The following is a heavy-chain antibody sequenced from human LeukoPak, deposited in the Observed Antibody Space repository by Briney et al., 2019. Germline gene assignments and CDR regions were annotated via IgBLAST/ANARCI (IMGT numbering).Heavy chain of an antibody. J-gene: IGHJ4*02. D-gene: IGHD3-3*01. Sequence: PGGSLRLSCAASGFTFSTYGMHWVRQAPGKGLEWVAFIRFDGSNKHYADSVKGRFTISRDNSKNTLYLQMNSLRAEDTAVYYCAKGGIFGVPFDYWGQGTLVTVSS. CDR3: AKGGIFGVPFDY. V-gene: IGHV3-30*02. CDR1: GFTFSTYG. CDR2: IRFDGSNK.